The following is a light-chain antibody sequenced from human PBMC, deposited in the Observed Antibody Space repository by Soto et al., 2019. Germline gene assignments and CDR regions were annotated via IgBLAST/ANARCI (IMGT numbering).Light chain of an antibody. CDR2: GAF. Sequence: EIVLTQSPATLSVSPGERATLSCRTSQSVGSNLAWYQQKPGQAPRLLMYGAFIRAPGFPVRFRGTGSGSEFTLTISSPQSEDGALYYCQQYDKWPYTFGQGTNLEIK. CDR1: QSVGSN. V-gene: IGKV3-15*01. CDR3: QQYDKWPYT. J-gene: IGKJ2*01.